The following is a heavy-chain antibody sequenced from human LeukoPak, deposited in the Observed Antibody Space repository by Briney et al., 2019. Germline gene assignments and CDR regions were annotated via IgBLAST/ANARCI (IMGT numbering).Heavy chain of an antibody. J-gene: IGHJ4*02. CDR2: ISSSSSYI. D-gene: IGHD5-24*01. Sequence: NPGGSLRLSCAASGFTFSSYSMNWVRQAPGKGLEWVSSISSSSSYIYYADSVKGRFTISRDNAKNSLYLQMNSLRAEDTAVYYCARDAPRWLHLTRGPFDYWGQGTLVTVSS. CDR3: ARDAPRWLHLTRGPFDY. V-gene: IGHV3-21*01. CDR1: GFTFSSYS.